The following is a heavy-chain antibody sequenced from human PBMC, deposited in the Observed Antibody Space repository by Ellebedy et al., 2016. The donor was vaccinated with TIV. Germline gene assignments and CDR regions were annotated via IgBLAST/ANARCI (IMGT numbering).Heavy chain of an antibody. Sequence: AASVKVSCKASGGTFRLSAVRWVRQAPGQGLEWMGGISTISGTANSAQKVQGRLTITADESTRTAYLELSSLGSDDTAVHYCARARYLTFGGCLDTWGLGTLVTVSS. CDR3: ARARYLTFGGCLDT. V-gene: IGHV1-69*13. CDR2: ISTISGTA. D-gene: IGHD2-15*01. J-gene: IGHJ5*02. CDR1: GGTFRLSA.